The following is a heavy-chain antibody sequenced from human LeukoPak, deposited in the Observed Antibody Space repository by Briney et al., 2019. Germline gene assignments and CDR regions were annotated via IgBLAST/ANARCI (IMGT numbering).Heavy chain of an antibody. V-gene: IGHV3-48*01. CDR1: GFTFSDYN. J-gene: IGHJ6*03. CDR2: IGGRSSTT. Sequence: GGSLRLSCAASGFTFSDYNMNWVRQAPGQGLEWVSHIGGRSSTTYYADSAKGRFTISRDNAKNSLYLQMNGLRGEDTAVYYCARDRVYYMDVWGKGTTVTVSS. CDR3: ARDRVYYMDV.